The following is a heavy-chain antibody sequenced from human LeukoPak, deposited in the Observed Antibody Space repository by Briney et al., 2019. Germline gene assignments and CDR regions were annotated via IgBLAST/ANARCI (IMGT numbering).Heavy chain of an antibody. V-gene: IGHV4-61*02. CDR3: ARDGGDLGPGTIRGARFYYYYMDV. J-gene: IGHJ6*03. Sequence: SQTLSLTCSVSGASISSGSDYWSWIRQPAGKALEWIGRVHTSGNPNYNPSLESRVSISIDRSKNQFSLELNSVTAADTAVYYCARDGGDLGPGTIRGARFYYYYMDVWGKGTTVIVSS. D-gene: IGHD3-16*01. CDR1: GASISSGSDY. CDR2: VHTSGNP.